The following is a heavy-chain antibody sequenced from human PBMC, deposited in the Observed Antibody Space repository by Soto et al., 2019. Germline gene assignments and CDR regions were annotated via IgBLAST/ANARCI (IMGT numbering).Heavy chain of an antibody. CDR1: GFTFDDYA. V-gene: IGHV3-9*01. Sequence: EVQLVESGGGLVQPGRSLRLSCAASGFTFDDYAMNWVRQAPGKGLEWVSSISWNSGNIVYADSVKGRFTISRDNAKNSLYLQMNGLRAEDTAFYYCAKGHTTAVFSYFDLWGRGIGVTVSS. CDR3: AKGHTTAVFSYFDL. CDR2: ISWNSGNI. J-gene: IGHJ2*01. D-gene: IGHD1-1*01.